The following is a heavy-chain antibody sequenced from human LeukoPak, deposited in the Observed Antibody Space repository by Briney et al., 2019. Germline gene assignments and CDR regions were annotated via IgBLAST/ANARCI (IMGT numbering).Heavy chain of an antibody. D-gene: IGHD5-12*01. J-gene: IGHJ4*02. CDR2: ISSSSSYT. V-gene: IGHV3-21*01. Sequence: GGSLRLSCAAFGFPFRGSTMHWVRQAPGKGLEWVSSISSSSSYTYYAHSVTGRLTISRDNAKNSLYLQMNSLRAEDTAVYYCARDVDIVATIVADYWGQGTLVTVSS. CDR1: GFPFRGST. CDR3: ARDVDIVATIVADY.